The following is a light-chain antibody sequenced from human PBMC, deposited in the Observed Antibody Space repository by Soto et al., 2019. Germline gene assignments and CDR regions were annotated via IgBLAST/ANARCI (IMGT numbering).Light chain of an antibody. CDR1: QSVSSN. CDR3: QQYNNWPPT. J-gene: IGKJ5*01. CDR2: GAS. Sequence: EIVMTQSPATLSVSPGARATLSGRVSQSVSSNLAWYQRKPGQAPRLLIYGASTRATGIPARFSGSGSGTEFTLTISSLQSEDFAVYYCQQYNNWPPTFGQGTRLEIK. V-gene: IGKV3-15*01.